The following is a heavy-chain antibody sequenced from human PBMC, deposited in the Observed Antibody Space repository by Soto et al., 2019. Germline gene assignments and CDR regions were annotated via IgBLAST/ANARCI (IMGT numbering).Heavy chain of an antibody. V-gene: IGHV2-5*01. CDR1: GFSLRTSGVG. D-gene: IGHD6-19*01. CDR3: AKSGSSGWYGWFDP. CDR2: IYWNDDK. Sequence: SGPTLVNPTQTLTLTCIFSGFSLRTSGVGVGWIRQPPGKALEWLGFIYWNDDKRYSPSLKSRLTITKDTSKNQVVLTMTNMDPADTATYYCAKSGSSGWYGWFDPRGQGTLVTVSS. J-gene: IGHJ5*02.